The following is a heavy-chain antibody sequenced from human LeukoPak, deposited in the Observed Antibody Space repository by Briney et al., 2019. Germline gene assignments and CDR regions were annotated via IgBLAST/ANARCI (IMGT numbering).Heavy chain of an antibody. V-gene: IGHV4-34*01. CDR3: ASTDPAYAPAYCGGDCYSFDY. Sequence: MPSETLSLTCAVYGGSFSGYCWSWIRQPPGKGLEWIGEINHSGSTNYNPSLKSRVTISVDTSKNQFSLKLSSVTAADTAVYYCASTDPAYAPAYCGGDCYSFDYWGQGTLVTVSS. D-gene: IGHD2-21*02. CDR1: GGSFSGYC. J-gene: IGHJ4*02. CDR2: INHSGST.